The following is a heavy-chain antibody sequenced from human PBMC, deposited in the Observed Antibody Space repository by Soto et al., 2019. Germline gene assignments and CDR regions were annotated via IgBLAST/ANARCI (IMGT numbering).Heavy chain of an antibody. J-gene: IGHJ4*02. D-gene: IGHD3-16*01. CDR2: ISGSGGST. V-gene: IGHV3-23*01. Sequence: GGSLRLSCEASGFTFSSYAMSWVRQAPGKGLEWVSGISGSGGSTYYADSVKGRFTISRDNSKNTLYMQMNSLRAEDTAVYYCAKKGYAYRVFDYWGQGTLVTVSS. CDR3: AKKGYAYRVFDY. CDR1: GFTFSSYA.